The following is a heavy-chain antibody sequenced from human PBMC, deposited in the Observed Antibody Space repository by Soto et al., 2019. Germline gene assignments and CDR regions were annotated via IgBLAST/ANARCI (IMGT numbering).Heavy chain of an antibody. V-gene: IGHV3-23*01. Sequence: EVQLLQSGGGLAQPGGSLGLSCAASGFTFSTYAMGWVRQSPGKGLEWVSSISGSGGTSYYADTVKGRFTISRDNSQNILYLHMNSLRAEDTAVYYCAKDGVVRGEAFDIWGQGTMVTVSS. CDR2: ISGSGGTS. J-gene: IGHJ3*02. CDR3: AKDGVVRGEAFDI. CDR1: GFTFSTYA. D-gene: IGHD2-21*01.